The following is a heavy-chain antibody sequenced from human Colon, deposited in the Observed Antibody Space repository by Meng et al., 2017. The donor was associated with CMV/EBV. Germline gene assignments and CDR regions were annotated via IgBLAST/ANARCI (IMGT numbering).Heavy chain of an antibody. CDR3: ASSMTGTRYGMDV. CDR2: INSDGSII. J-gene: IGHJ6*02. V-gene: IGHV3-74*03. CDR1: GFTFDDYG. D-gene: IGHD3-9*01. Sequence: GESLKISCAASGFTFDDYGMSWVRQVPGKGLVWVSRINSDGSIIKYADSVKGRFTISRDNAKNTLYLQVNSLRAEDTAVYFCASSMTGTRYGMDVWGQGTTVTVSS.